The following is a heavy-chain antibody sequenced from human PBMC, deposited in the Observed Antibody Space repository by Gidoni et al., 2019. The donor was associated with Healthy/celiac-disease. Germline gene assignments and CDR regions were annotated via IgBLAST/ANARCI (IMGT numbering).Heavy chain of an antibody. D-gene: IGHD3-10*01. V-gene: IGHV3-7*03. CDR3: ARYNHGSFDY. CDR2: IKEDGSEK. CDR1: GFTFYTCW. Sequence: EVQLVESGGGLVQPGGSLRLACGALGFTFYTCWLSGVRQAPGKGVEWVANIKEDGSEKYYVDSVKGRFTISRDNAKNSLYLQVKSLRVEDTAVYYCARYNHGSFDYWGQGTLVTVSS. J-gene: IGHJ4*02.